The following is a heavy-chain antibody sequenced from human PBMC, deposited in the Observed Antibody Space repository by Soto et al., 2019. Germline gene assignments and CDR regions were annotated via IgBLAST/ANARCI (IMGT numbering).Heavy chain of an antibody. V-gene: IGHV3-64D*06. CDR3: VESRGGDNFDFFD. CDR1: GFTFSSYT. CDR2: IRVNGDSP. D-gene: IGHD2-21*01. J-gene: IGHJ4*02. Sequence: PGGSLRLSCSASGFTFSSYTMHWVRQAPGKGLDYVSGIRVNGDSPFYADSVKGRFTISRDNSKNALYLLMSSLSADDTAVYYCVESRGGDNFDFFDWGQGALVTVSS.